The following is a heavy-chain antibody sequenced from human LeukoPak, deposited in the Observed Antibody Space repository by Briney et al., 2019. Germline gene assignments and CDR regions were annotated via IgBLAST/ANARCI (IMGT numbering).Heavy chain of an antibody. Sequence: GGSLRLSCAASGFTFSSYAMSWVRQAPGKGLEWVSAISGSGGSTYYADSVKGRFTISRDNSKNTLYLQMNSLRAKDTAVYYCAKYAYYYDSSGYWNAFDIWGQGTMVTVSS. D-gene: IGHD3-22*01. CDR2: ISGSGGST. V-gene: IGHV3-23*01. J-gene: IGHJ3*02. CDR3: AKYAYYYDSSGYWNAFDI. CDR1: GFTFSSYA.